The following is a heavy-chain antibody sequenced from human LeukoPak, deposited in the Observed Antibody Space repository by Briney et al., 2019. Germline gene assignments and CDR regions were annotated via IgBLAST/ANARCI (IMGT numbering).Heavy chain of an antibody. V-gene: IGHV3-7*01. CDR2: IKQDGSDK. D-gene: IGHD3-10*01. CDR3: ARYVRGSYFYMDV. CDR1: GFTFSSYF. Sequence: GGSLRLSCAASGFTFSSYFMSWVRQAPGKGLDWVANIKQDGSDKYYMDSVKGRFTISRDNAKISLYLQMNSLRAEDTAVYYCARYVRGSYFYMDVWGKGTTVTVSS. J-gene: IGHJ6*03.